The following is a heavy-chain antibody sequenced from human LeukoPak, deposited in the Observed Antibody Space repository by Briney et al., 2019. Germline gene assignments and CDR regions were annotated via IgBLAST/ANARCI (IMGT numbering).Heavy chain of an antibody. Sequence: ASVKVSCKASGYTITNNYMHWVRQAPGQGLEWMRVINPSGTGTSYAQKFQGRITMSRDTSTSTVYMELSSLRSEDMAVYYCARDYLKVVVAGTAPSAGHMDYWGQGTLVTVSS. CDR3: ARDYLKVVVAGTAPSAGHMDY. CDR2: INPSGTGT. V-gene: IGHV1-46*01. CDR1: GYTITNNY. D-gene: IGHD2-15*01. J-gene: IGHJ4*02.